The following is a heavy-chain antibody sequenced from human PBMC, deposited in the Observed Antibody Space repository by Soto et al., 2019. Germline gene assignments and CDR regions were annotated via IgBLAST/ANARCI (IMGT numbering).Heavy chain of an antibody. CDR3: SRAENVRMIAVAGNWFDP. J-gene: IGHJ5*02. CDR1: GGSFSGYY. D-gene: IGHD6-13*01. Sequence: SETLSLTCGVYGGSFSGYYWSWIRQPPGKGLEWIGEINHSGSTNYNPSLKSRVTLSVDTSKNQFSLKLSSVTAADTAVYYCSRAENVRMIAVAGNWFDPWGQGTQVTVSS. CDR2: INHSGST. V-gene: IGHV4-34*01.